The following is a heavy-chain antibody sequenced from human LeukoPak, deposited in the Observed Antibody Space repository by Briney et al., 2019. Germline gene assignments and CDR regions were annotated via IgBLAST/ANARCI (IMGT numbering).Heavy chain of an antibody. J-gene: IGHJ4*02. V-gene: IGHV3-48*03. Sequence: GGSLRLPCAASGFPVNKYEMHWVRQAPGKGLEWVSYIDAGATSTNYADSVWGRFTLSRDNAQNSVHLQMNSLRDEDTAVYYCVRGRLLRSTKYFDYWGQGALVTVSS. CDR1: GFPVNKYE. CDR2: IDAGATST. D-gene: IGHD2-21*02. CDR3: VRGRLLRSTKYFDY.